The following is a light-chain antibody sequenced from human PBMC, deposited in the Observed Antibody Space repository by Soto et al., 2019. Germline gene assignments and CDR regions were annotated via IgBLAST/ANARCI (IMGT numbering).Light chain of an antibody. V-gene: IGLV2-14*03. CDR1: SADIGAFNY. J-gene: IGLJ2*01. CDR2: DVS. Sequence: QSALTQPASVSGSPGQSITISCAGTSADIGAFNYVSWYQHHPGKAPKLLIYDVSDWPSGVSTRFSASKSANTASLTISGLQADDEADYYFSSYSTSSALVFGGGTKLTVL. CDR3: SSYSTSSALV.